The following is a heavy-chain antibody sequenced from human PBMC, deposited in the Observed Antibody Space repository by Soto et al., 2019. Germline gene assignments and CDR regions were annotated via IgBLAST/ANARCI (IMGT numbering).Heavy chain of an antibody. Sequence: GGSLRLSCAASGFTFSSYGMHWVRQAPGKGLEWVAVIWYDGSNKYYADSVKGRFTISRDNSKNTLYLQMNSLRAEDTAVYYCARDKRYYDFWSGYYYGMDVWGQGTTGTVS. V-gene: IGHV3-33*01. D-gene: IGHD3-3*01. J-gene: IGHJ6*02. CDR1: GFTFSSYG. CDR3: ARDKRYYDFWSGYYYGMDV. CDR2: IWYDGSNK.